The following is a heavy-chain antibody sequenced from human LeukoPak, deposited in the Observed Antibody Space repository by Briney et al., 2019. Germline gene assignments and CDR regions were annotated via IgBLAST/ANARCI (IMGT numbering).Heavy chain of an antibody. Sequence: SVKVSCKASGFTFTNPAVQWVRQARGQRLEWIGWIVVGGGNTNYAQKFQERITFTRDMSTSTAYMELRGLRSEDTAVYYCAAGALHLGELSFFDYWGQGTLVTVSS. CDR3: AAGALHLGELSFFDY. D-gene: IGHD3-16*02. V-gene: IGHV1-58*01. J-gene: IGHJ4*02. CDR2: IVVGGGNT. CDR1: GFTFTNPA.